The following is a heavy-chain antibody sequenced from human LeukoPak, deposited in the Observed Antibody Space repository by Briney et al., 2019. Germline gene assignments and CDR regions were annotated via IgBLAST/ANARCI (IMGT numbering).Heavy chain of an antibody. D-gene: IGHD3-10*01. Sequence: GGSLRLSCVASGFTFSSYGMHWVRQAPGKGLEWVSHISSGSATTFYADSVKGRFTISRDNTKYSLYLQMNSLRVEDTAVYYCARDRGSTTMIRGDNHCWGQGTLVTVSS. CDR3: ARDRGSTTMIRGDNHC. V-gene: IGHV3-48*04. CDR1: GFTFSSYG. J-gene: IGHJ4*02. CDR2: ISSGSATT.